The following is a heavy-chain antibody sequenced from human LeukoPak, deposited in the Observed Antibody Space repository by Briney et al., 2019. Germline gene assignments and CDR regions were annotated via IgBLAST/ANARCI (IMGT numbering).Heavy chain of an antibody. CDR3: ARGGSLGY. CDR1: GFTFSSYE. Sequence: PGGSLSLSCAASGFTFSSYEMNWVRQAPGKGLEWVSKISSSGSAIYYADSVKGRFTISRDNAKSTLYLQMNSLRAEDMAVYYSARGGSLGYWGQGTLVTVSS. D-gene: IGHD6-19*01. CDR2: ISSSGSAI. V-gene: IGHV3-48*03. J-gene: IGHJ4*02.